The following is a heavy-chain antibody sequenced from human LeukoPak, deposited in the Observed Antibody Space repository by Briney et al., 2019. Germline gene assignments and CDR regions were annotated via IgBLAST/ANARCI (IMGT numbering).Heavy chain of an antibody. J-gene: IGHJ3*02. D-gene: IGHD3-22*01. Sequence: ASVKVSCKASGYTFTGFYMHWVRQAPGQVLEWMGWINPNSGGTNYAQKFQGRVTMTRDTSISTAYMELSRLRSDDTAVYYCASEDYYDSSGYRPRRAFDIWGQGTIVTVSS. CDR2: INPNSGGT. CDR1: GYTFTGFY. V-gene: IGHV1-2*02. CDR3: ASEDYYDSSGYRPRRAFDI.